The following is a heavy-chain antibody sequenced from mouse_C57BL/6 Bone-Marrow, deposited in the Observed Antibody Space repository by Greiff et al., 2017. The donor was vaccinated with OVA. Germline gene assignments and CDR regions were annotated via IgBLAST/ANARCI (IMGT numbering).Heavy chain of an antibody. CDR2: ISDGGSYT. Sequence: EVQGVESGGGLVKPGGSLKLSCAASGFTFSSYAMSWVRQTPEKRLEWVATISDGGSYTYYPDNVKGRFTISRDNAKNNLYLQMSHLKSEDTAMCYCARERMDVTAQATAWFAYWGQGTLVTVSA. D-gene: IGHD3-2*02. CDR1: GFTFSSYA. V-gene: IGHV5-4*01. CDR3: ARERMDVTAQATAWFAY. J-gene: IGHJ3*01.